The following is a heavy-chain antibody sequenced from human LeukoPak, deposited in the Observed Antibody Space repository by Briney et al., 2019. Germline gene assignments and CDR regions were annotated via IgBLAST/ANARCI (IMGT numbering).Heavy chain of an antibody. Sequence: PGGSLRLSCAASGFTFSSYAMSWVRQAPGKGLEWVSAISGSGGSTYYADSVKGRFTISRDNSKNTLYLQMNSPRTEDTAVYYCAKSQGYSSSWDCFDYWGQGTLVTVSS. CDR1: GFTFSSYA. J-gene: IGHJ4*02. V-gene: IGHV3-23*01. D-gene: IGHD6-13*01. CDR2: ISGSGGST. CDR3: AKSQGYSSSWDCFDY.